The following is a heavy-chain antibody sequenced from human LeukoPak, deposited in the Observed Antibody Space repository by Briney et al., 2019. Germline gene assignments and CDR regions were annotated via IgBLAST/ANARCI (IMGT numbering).Heavy chain of an antibody. J-gene: IGHJ4*02. Sequence: GGSLRLSCAASGFTFSSYSMNWVRQAPGKGLEWVSSISSSSSYIYYADSVKGRFTISRDNAKNSLYLQMNSLRAEDTAVYYCAKDSYSSTWYVIHFWGQGTLVTVSS. V-gene: IGHV3-21*01. D-gene: IGHD6-13*01. CDR2: ISSSSSYI. CDR1: GFTFSSYS. CDR3: AKDSYSSTWYVIHF.